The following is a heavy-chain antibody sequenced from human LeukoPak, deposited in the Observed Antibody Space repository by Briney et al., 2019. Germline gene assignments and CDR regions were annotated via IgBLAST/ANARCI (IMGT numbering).Heavy chain of an antibody. V-gene: IGHV4-31*03. J-gene: IGHJ5*02. CDR3: ANQKSYCSSTSCYGNWFDP. CDR1: GDSISSGGYY. CDR2: IYYSGST. Sequence: PSETLSLTCTVSGDSISSGGYYWSWIRQHSGKGLEWIGYIYYSGSTYYNPSLKSRVTISVDTSKNQFSLKLSSVTAADTAVYYCANQKSYCSSTSCYGNWFDPWGQGTLVTVSS. D-gene: IGHD2-2*01.